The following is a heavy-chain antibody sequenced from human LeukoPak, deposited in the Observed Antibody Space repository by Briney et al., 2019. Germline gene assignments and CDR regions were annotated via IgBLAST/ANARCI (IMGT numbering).Heavy chain of an antibody. J-gene: IGHJ4*02. CDR2: IWYDGSNK. CDR3: ARDLRYYGSGSPDY. V-gene: IGHV3-33*01. Sequence: TGGSLRLSCAASGFTSSSYGMHWVRQAPGKGLEWVAVIWYDGSNKYYADSVKGRFTISRDNSKNTLYLQMSSLRAEDTAVYCCARDLRYYGSGSPDYWGQGTLVTVSS. CDR1: GFTSSSYG. D-gene: IGHD3-10*01.